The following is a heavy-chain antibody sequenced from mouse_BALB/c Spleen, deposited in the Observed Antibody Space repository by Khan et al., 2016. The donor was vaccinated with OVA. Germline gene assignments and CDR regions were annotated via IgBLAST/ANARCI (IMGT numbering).Heavy chain of an antibody. CDR1: GYSFTVYY. V-gene: IGHV1-26*01. CDR2: VNPNNGNT. CDR3: ARGYDFFAY. Sequence: EVQLQESGPDLAKPGASVKISCKASGYSFTVYYMSWVKQSHGKSPEWIGRVNPNNGNTNYNQKFKDKAILTVDKSSNTAYMELRSLTSEDSAVYYCARGYDFFAYWGQGTLVTVSA. J-gene: IGHJ3*01. D-gene: IGHD2-12*01.